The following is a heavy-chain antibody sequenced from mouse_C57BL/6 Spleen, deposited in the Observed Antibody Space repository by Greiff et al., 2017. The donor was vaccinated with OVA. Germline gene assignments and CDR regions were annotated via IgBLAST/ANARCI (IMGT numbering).Heavy chain of an antibody. J-gene: IGHJ4*01. CDR1: GFTFSDYY. Sequence: EVMLVESEGGLVQPGSSMKLSCTASGFTFSDYYMAWVRQVPEKGLEWVANINYDGSSTYYLDSLKSRFIISRDNAKNILYLQMSSLKSEDTATYYCARGDYSNAMDYWGQGTSVTVSS. D-gene: IGHD2-5*01. CDR3: ARGDYSNAMDY. V-gene: IGHV5-16*01. CDR2: INYDGSST.